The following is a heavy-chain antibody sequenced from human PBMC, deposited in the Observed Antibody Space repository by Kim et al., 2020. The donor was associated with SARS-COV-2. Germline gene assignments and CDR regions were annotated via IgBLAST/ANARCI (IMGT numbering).Heavy chain of an antibody. CDR2: ISGSGGST. J-gene: IGHJ5*02. D-gene: IGHD2-8*01. CDR1: GFTFSSYA. CDR3: ARGRGCTNGVCFKNWFDP. Sequence: GGSLRLSCAASGFTFSSYAMSWVRQAPGKGLEWVSAISGSGGSTYYADSVKGRFTISRDNSKNTLYLQMNSLRAEDTAVYYCARGRGCTNGVCFKNWFDPWGQGTLVTVSS. V-gene: IGHV3-23*01.